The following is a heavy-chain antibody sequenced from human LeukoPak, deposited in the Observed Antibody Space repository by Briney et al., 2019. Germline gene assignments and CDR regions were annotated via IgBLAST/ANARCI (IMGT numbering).Heavy chain of an antibody. V-gene: IGHV4-39*01. Sequence: SETLSLTRSVSGGSIRNTDYSWGWIRQPPGKGLEWIGSVSYNGRTHYNPSLKSRVTISVDTSKNQFSLKLTSVTAADTAVFYCARQTLWFGDNYFDFWGQGTPVTVST. CDR3: ARQTLWFGDNYFDF. D-gene: IGHD3-10*01. J-gene: IGHJ4*02. CDR1: GGSIRNTDYS. CDR2: VSYNGRT.